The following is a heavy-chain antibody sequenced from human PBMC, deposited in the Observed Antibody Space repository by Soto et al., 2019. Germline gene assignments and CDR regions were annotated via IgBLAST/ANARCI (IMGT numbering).Heavy chain of an antibody. J-gene: IGHJ5*01. CDR1: GYRFTNFW. D-gene: IGHD6-19*01. Sequence: PGESLKISCEGSGYRFTNFWIGWVRQMPGKGLEWMGSIYPGDSDTKYSPSFQGQVTISADKSITTAYLQWSSLKASDTAMYYCARSVAGTEDWFDPWGQRTLVTVSS. V-gene: IGHV5-51*01. CDR3: ARSVAGTEDWFDP. CDR2: IYPGDSDT.